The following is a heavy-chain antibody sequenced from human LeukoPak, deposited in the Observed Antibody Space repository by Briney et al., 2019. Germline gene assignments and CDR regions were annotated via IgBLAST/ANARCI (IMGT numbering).Heavy chain of an antibody. J-gene: IGHJ4*02. Sequence: PGGPLRVSCAASGFTFSTYAMNWVRQAPGKGLEWVAVISDDGRHNYYADSVKGRFTISRDNSKSTLYLQMNSLRDDDSAAYFCARVYLECLTAGYFDHWGQGTQVTVSP. CDR2: ISDDGRHN. CDR3: ARVYLECLTAGYFDH. CDR1: GFTFSTYA. D-gene: IGHD3-3*01. V-gene: IGHV3-30*04.